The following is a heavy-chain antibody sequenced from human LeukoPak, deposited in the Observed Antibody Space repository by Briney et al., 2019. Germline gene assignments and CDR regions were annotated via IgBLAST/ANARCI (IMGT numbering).Heavy chain of an antibody. CDR2: IYPYTGGT. V-gene: IGHV1-2*02. D-gene: IGHD4-17*01. CDR3: ARYYGEAPPY. J-gene: IGHJ4*02. CDR1: GYIFTGYY. Sequence: GASVKVSCKASGYIFTGYYTYWVRQAPGQGLEWMGWIYPYTGGTDSAQKFQGRITMTRDTSISTAYMELSRLRSDDTAVYYCARYYGEAPPYWGQGTLVIVSS.